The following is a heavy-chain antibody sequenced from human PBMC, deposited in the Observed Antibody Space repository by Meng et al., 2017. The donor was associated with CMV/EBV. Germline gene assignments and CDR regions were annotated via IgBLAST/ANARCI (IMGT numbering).Heavy chain of an antibody. V-gene: IGHV1-69*10. Sequence: GTFSSYGISWVRQAPGQGLEWMGGIIPILSIANYAQKFQGRVTITADKSTSTAYMELSSLRSEDTAVYYCARDDSSGYFLSGYFDYWGQGTLVTVSS. CDR1: GTFSSYG. D-gene: IGHD3-22*01. CDR2: IIPILSIA. J-gene: IGHJ4*02. CDR3: ARDDSSGYFLSGYFDY.